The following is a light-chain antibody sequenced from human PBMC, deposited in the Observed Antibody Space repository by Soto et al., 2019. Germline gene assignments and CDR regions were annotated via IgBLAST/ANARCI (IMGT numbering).Light chain of an antibody. V-gene: IGLV1-40*01. Sequence: QSVLTQPPSVSGAPGQRVTISCTGSRSNIGAGYDVHWYQQLPGTAPKLLIYGNSNRPSGVPDRFSGSKSGTSASLAITGLQAEDEADYYCQSYASSLSYVFGTGTKVTVL. CDR1: RSNIGAGYD. CDR2: GNS. CDR3: QSYASSLSYV. J-gene: IGLJ1*01.